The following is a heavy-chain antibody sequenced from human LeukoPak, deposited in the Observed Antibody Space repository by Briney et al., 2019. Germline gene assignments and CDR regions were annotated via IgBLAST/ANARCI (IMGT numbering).Heavy chain of an antibody. CDR1: GFTFSNYG. V-gene: IGHV3-30*02. CDR3: ASGGYDILTASGY. D-gene: IGHD3-9*01. Sequence: GGSLRLSCASSGFTFSNYGMHWVRQAPGKGVERVAYIRFDGSQKYYGDSVRGRFTISRDNPNNMVYLQMNSLRAEDTAVYYCASGGYDILTASGYWGQGTLVTVSS. J-gene: IGHJ4*02. CDR2: IRFDGSQK.